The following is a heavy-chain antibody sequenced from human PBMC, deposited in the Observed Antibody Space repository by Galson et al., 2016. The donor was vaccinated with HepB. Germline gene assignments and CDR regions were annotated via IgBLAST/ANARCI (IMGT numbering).Heavy chain of an antibody. J-gene: IGHJ5*02. CDR2: IYNTGST. CDR1: GASVSDYY. CDR3: ARDSPLNWFDP. Sequence: SETLSLTCTVSGASVSDYYWSWIRQPAGKGLEWIGRIYNTGSTKYNPSLKSRVTMSVDTSKNQFSLRLSSVTAADTAAYFCARDSPLNWFDPWGQGTLVTVSS. V-gene: IGHV4-4*07.